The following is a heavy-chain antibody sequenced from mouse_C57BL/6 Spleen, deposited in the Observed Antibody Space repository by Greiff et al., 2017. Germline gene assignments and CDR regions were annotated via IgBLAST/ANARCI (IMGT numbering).Heavy chain of an antibody. D-gene: IGHD4-1*01. CDR3: ARGLGRGYFDY. CDR1: GFTFTDYN. V-gene: IGHV1-18*01. Sequence: EVQLQQSGPELVQPGASVKIPCKASGFTFTDYNMDWVKQSHGKSLEWIGDINPNNGGTISNQKFKGKATLTVDKASSTAYMELRSLTSEDTAVYYCARGLGRGYFDYWGQGTTLTVSS. CDR2: INPNNGGT. J-gene: IGHJ2*01.